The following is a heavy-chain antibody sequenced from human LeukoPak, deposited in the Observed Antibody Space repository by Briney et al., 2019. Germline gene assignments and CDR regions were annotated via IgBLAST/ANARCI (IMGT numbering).Heavy chain of an antibody. CDR2: INAGNGHT. Sequence: VSVKVSCTASGYTFSGYAIHWVRQAPGQRFEWMGWINAGNGHTKYSQNFQGRVTITRDSSANIVYMDVSSLTSEDTAVYYCARGIWSATRVDYYLDNWGRGTLVTVSS. CDR3: ARGIWSATRVDYYLDN. CDR1: GYTFSGYA. V-gene: IGHV1-3*01. J-gene: IGHJ4*02. D-gene: IGHD5-24*01.